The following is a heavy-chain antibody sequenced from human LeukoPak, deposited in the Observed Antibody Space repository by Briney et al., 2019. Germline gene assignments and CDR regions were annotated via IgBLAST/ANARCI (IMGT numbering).Heavy chain of an antibody. CDR1: GFTFSSHA. V-gene: IGHV3-30*04. J-gene: IGHJ4*02. CDR2: ISYDGSDK. CDR3: AKDSNHNYYSVPDYFDY. D-gene: IGHD3-22*01. Sequence: GGSLRLSCAASGFTFSSHAMYWVRQAPGKGLEWVAVISYDGSDKFYADSVKGRFTISRDSSKNTLYLQMNSLRAEDTAVYYCAKDSNHNYYSVPDYFDYWGQGTLVTVSS.